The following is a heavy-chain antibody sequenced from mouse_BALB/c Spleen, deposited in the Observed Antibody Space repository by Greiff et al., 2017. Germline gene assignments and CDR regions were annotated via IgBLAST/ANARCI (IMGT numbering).Heavy chain of an antibody. J-gene: IGHJ3*01. CDR3: ARDLYGNFLY. CDR2: IWAGGST. D-gene: IGHD2-1*01. Sequence: VQLQESGPGLVAPSQSLSITCTVSGFSLTSYGVHWVRQPPGKGLEWLGVIWAGGSTNYNSALMSRLSISKDNSKSQVFLKMNSLQTDDTARYYCARDLYGNFLYWGQGTLVTVSA. V-gene: IGHV2-9*02. CDR1: GFSLTSYG.